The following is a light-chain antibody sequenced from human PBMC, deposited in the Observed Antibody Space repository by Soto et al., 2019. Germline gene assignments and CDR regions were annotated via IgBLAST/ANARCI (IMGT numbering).Light chain of an antibody. V-gene: IGKV4-1*01. CDR1: QSVLYSSNNKNY. CDR3: LQYHNLWA. CDR2: WAS. Sequence: DIVMTQSPDSLAVSLGERATINCKSSQSVLYSSNNKNYLAWYQQKPGQPPKLLIYWASTRESGVPDRFSGSGSGTDFTLTISSLQAEDVAVYYCLQYHNLWAFGRGTQVEIK. J-gene: IGKJ4*02.